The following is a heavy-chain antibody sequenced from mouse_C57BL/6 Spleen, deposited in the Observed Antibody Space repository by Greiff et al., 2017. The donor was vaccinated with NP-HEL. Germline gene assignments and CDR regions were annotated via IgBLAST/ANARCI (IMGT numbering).Heavy chain of an antibody. J-gene: IGHJ2*01. Sequence: QVQLQQPGTELVKPGASVKLSCKASSYTFTSYWMHWVKQRPGQGLEWIGNINPSSGGTNYNEKFKSKATLTVDKSSSPAYMQLSSLTSEDSAVYRCAGGRLRQNYFDYWGQGTTLTVSS. CDR3: AGGRLRQNYFDY. CDR2: INPSSGGT. V-gene: IGHV1-53*01. D-gene: IGHD2-4*01. CDR1: SYTFTSYW.